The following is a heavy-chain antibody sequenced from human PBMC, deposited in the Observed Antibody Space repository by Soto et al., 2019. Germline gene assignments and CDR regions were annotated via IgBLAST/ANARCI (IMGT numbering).Heavy chain of an antibody. CDR3: ARAPDGSSGWYVWFEP. J-gene: IGHJ5*02. CDR2: MFYSGST. D-gene: IGHD6-19*01. Sequence: SETLSLTCTVSGDSISSSNFYWGWIRQPPGKGLEWIGNMFYSGSTYYNPSLKSRVTMSVDTSKNQFSLKLTSVTAADTAVYYCARAPDGSSGWYVWFEPWGQGTLVTVS. CDR1: GDSISSSNFY. V-gene: IGHV4-39*01.